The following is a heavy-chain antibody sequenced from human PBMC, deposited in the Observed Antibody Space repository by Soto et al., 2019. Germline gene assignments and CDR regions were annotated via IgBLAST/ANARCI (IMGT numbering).Heavy chain of an antibody. Sequence: EVQLVESGGGLVQPGGSLRLSCAASGFTLSSYNMNWVRQAPGKGLEWVSYISGSSDTIYYADSVKGRFTISRDNAKNLLYLQMDSLRDEDTAVYYCARDHGGSTWFVGIYYYFGVDVWGQGTTVTVSS. D-gene: IGHD6-13*01. V-gene: IGHV3-48*02. CDR3: ARDHGGSTWFVGIYYYFGVDV. CDR1: GFTLSSYN. J-gene: IGHJ6*02. CDR2: ISGSSDTI.